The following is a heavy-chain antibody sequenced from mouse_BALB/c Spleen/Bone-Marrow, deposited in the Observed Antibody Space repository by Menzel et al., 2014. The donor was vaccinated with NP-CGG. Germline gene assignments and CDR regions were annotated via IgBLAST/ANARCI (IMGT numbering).Heavy chain of an antibody. CDR1: GYTFTSSW. Sequence: VQVVESGSVLVRPGASVKLSCKASGYTFTSSWMHWAKQRPGQGLEWIGEFHPNSGNTNYNEKFKDKATLTVDTSSSTAYVDLSSLTSEDSAVYYCARHHRYAYYFDYGGQGTTLTGSS. D-gene: IGHD2-14*01. J-gene: IGHJ2*01. CDR3: ARHHRYAYYFDY. CDR2: FHPNSGNT. V-gene: IGHV1S130*01.